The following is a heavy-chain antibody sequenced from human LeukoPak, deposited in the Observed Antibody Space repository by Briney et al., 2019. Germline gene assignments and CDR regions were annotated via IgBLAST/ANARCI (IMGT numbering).Heavy chain of an antibody. Sequence: RPEGSLRLSCAASGFTFRSFAMSWVRQAPGKGLQWVSVICGTNNTYYADSVKGRFTISRDDSKNTLYLQVNSLRAEDTAVYYCARVSSGSCYGNIEYWGQGTLVTVSS. CDR1: GFTFRSFA. V-gene: IGHV3-23*01. D-gene: IGHD2-15*01. CDR2: ICGTNNT. CDR3: ARVSSGSCYGNIEY. J-gene: IGHJ4*02.